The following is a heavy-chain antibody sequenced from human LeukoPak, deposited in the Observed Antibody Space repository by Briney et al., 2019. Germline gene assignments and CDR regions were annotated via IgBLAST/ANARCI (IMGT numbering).Heavy chain of an antibody. V-gene: IGHV1-46*01. D-gene: IGHD1-26*01. Sequence: GASVKVSCKAFGYTFTSNYMHWVRQAPGQGLEWMGLINPSGGTTRYAQKFQGRVTMTRDLSTSTDYMELSSLRSDDTAVYFCARDNSVGDYAWWFDPWGQGTLVTVSS. CDR3: ARDNSVGDYAWWFDP. CDR1: GYTFTSNY. CDR2: INPSGGTT. J-gene: IGHJ5*02.